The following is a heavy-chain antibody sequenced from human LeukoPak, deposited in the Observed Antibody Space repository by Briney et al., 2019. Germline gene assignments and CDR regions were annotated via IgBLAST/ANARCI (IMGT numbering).Heavy chain of an antibody. CDR3: AGRTFSSAAPVGDY. D-gene: IGHD6-13*01. V-gene: IGHV5-10-1*01. CDR2: IDPSDSYT. Sequence: NRGESLKISCKGSGYSFTSYWISWVRQMPGKGLEWMGRIDPSDSYTNYSPSFQGHVTISADKSISTAYLQWSSLKASDTAMYYCAGRTFSSAAPVGDYWGQGTLVTVSS. J-gene: IGHJ4*02. CDR1: GYSFTSYW.